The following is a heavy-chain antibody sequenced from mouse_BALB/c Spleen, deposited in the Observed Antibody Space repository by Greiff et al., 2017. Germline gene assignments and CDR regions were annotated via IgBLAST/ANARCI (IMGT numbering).Heavy chain of an antibody. CDR3: ARNYYGSSGFAY. D-gene: IGHD1-1*01. CDR1: GFTFTDYY. Sequence: EVQLVESGGGLVQPGGSLRLSCATSGFTFTDYYMSWVRQPPGKALEWLGFIRNKANGYTTEYSASVKGRFTISRDNSQSILYLQMNTLRAEDSATYYCARNYYGSSGFAYWGQGTLVTVSA. V-gene: IGHV7-3*02. CDR2: IRNKANGYTT. J-gene: IGHJ3*01.